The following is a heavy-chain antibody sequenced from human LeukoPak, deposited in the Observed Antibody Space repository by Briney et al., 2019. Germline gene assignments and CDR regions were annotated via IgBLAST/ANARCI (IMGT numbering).Heavy chain of an antibody. D-gene: IGHD6-19*01. V-gene: IGHV3-7*05. CDR1: GFTFSSYW. CDR3: ATASRSGPKAY. J-gene: IGHJ4*02. Sequence: GGSLRLSCAASGFTFSSYWMAWVRQAPGKGLEWVANIKQDESEKYYVDSVKGRFTISRDNAQNSLYLQMSSLRAEDTAVYYCATASRSGPKAYWGQGTLVTVSS. CDR2: IKQDESEK.